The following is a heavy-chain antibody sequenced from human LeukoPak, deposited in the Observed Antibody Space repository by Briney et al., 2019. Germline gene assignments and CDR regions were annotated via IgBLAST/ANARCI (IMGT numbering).Heavy chain of an antibody. Sequence: GGSLKLSCAASGFTVSSNYMSWVRQAPGKGLEWVSVIYSGGSTYYADSVKGRFTISRHNSKNTLYLQMNSLRAEDTAVYYCASRPQYSSGWNTPYYYYGMDVWGQGTTVTVSS. D-gene: IGHD6-19*01. CDR2: IYSGGST. CDR3: ASRPQYSSGWNTPYYYYGMDV. CDR1: GFTVSSNY. J-gene: IGHJ6*02. V-gene: IGHV3-53*04.